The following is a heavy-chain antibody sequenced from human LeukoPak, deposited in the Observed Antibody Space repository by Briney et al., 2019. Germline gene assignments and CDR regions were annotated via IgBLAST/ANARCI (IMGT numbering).Heavy chain of an antibody. J-gene: IGHJ4*02. V-gene: IGHV1-2*04. CDR2: INPNSGGT. D-gene: IGHD2-2*01. CDR3: ARAGADCSSTSCYELGY. CDR1: GYTFTGYY. Sequence: ASLKVSCTASGYTFTGYYMHWVRQAPGQGLEWMGWINPNSGGTNYAQKFQGWVTMTRDTSISTAYMELSRLRSDDTAVYYCARAGADCSSTSCYELGYWGQGTLVTVSS.